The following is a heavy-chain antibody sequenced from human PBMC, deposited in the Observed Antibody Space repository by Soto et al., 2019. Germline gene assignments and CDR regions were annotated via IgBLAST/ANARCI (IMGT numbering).Heavy chain of an antibody. CDR1: GGSISSSNW. Sequence: SETLSLTCAVSGGSISSSNWWSWVRQPPGKGLEWIGEIYHSGSTNYNPSLKSRVTISVDTSKNQFSLKLSSVTAADTAVYYCARWWSGSRQGFDPWGQGTPVTVSS. V-gene: IGHV4-4*02. CDR3: ARWWSGSRQGFDP. CDR2: IYHSGST. J-gene: IGHJ5*02. D-gene: IGHD3-3*01.